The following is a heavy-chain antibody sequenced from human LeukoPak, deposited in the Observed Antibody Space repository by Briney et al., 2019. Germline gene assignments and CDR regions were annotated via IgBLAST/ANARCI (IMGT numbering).Heavy chain of an antibody. D-gene: IGHD3-3*01. CDR1: GFTFSSYA. J-gene: IGHJ6*02. Sequence: GGSLRLSCAASGFTFSSYAMHWVRQAPGKGLEYVSAISSNGGSTYYGNSVKGRFTISRDNSKNTLYLQMGSRRAEAMAVYYCARDRVSDFWSGYRYYYYYYGMDVWGHGTTVTVSS. CDR2: ISSNGGST. CDR3: ARDRVSDFWSGYRYYYYYYGMDV. V-gene: IGHV3-64*01.